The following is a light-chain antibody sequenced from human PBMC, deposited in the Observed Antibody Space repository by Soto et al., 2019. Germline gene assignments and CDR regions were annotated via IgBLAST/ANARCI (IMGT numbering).Light chain of an antibody. CDR1: SSNVGGNP. Sequence: QSVLTQPPSASGTPGQSVTISCSGSSSNVGGNPVNWYQHVPTTAPKLLIYTNTQRPSGVPDRFSGSKSGTSASLAISGLQYEDEADYYCASWDDSLNAPVFGTGTKVTV. J-gene: IGLJ1*01. CDR2: TNT. V-gene: IGLV1-44*01. CDR3: ASWDDSLNAPV.